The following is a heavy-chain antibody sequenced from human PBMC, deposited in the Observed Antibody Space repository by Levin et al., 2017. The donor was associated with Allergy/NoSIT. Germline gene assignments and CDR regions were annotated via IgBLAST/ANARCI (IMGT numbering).Heavy chain of an antibody. Sequence: SQTLSLTCTVSGGSISSGDYYWSWIRQPPGKGLEWIGYIYYSGSTYYNPSLKSRVTISVDTSKNQFSLKLSSVTAADTAVYYCARGVAEGSEYDYWGQGTLVTVSS. CDR2: IYYSGST. J-gene: IGHJ4*02. CDR3: ARGVAEGSEYDY. CDR1: GGSISSGDYY. D-gene: IGHD6-19*01. V-gene: IGHV4-30-4*01.